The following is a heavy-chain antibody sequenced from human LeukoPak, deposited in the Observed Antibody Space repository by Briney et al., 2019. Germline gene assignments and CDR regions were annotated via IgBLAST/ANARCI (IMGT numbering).Heavy chain of an antibody. CDR3: AKLEESNSPNGAGIDI. CDR1: GINVTSNY. V-gene: IGHV3-66*03. Sequence: GGSLRLSCAASGINVTSNYMTWVRQAPGKGLEWVSVLYTSDYTYYGDSVKGRFTISRDNSKNTLYLQMNSLRPEDTAVYYCAKLEESNSPNGAGIDIWGQGTMVTVSS. D-gene: IGHD6-19*01. CDR2: LYTSDYT. J-gene: IGHJ3*02.